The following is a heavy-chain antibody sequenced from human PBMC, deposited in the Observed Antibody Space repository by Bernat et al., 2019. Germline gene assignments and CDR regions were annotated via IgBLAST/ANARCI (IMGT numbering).Heavy chain of an antibody. CDR3: VKDLHTDVDY. J-gene: IGHJ4*02. V-gene: IGHV3-64D*06. D-gene: IGHD5-18*01. CDR2: IGPNGNGP. CDR1: GFTFSSYS. Sequence: ELQLVESGGGWVQPGGSLRLSCSDFGFTFSSYSMYWVRQAPGKGLEYVSGIGPNGNGPYYVDSVKGRFTISRDNSKDTLYLQMSSLRVEDTAVYYCVKDLHTDVDYWCQGIAVTVSS.